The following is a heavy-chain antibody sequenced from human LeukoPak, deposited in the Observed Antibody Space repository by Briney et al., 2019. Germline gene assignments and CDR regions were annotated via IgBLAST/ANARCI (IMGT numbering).Heavy chain of an antibody. V-gene: IGHV3-30-3*01. CDR1: GFTFSTYA. D-gene: IGHD4-17*01. J-gene: IGHJ2*01. CDR3: AKEADYGDYGDWYFDL. CDR2: ISSDGNHK. Sequence: PERSLRLSCAASGFTFSTYAMHWVRQAPGKGLEWVAAISSDGNHKHFADSVRGRFTISRDNSKNTLYLQMNSLRAEDTAVYYCAKEADYGDYGDWYFDLWGRGTLVTVSS.